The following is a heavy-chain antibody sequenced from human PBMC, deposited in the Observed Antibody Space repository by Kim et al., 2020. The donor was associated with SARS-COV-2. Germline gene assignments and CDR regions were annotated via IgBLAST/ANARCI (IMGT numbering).Heavy chain of an antibody. CDR1: GGTFSSYA. CDR2: IIPILGIA. CDR3: ASDIDATWWSGYF. V-gene: IGHV1-69*04. D-gene: IGHD3-3*01. J-gene: IGHJ4*02. Sequence: SVKVSCKASGGTFSSYAISWVRQAPGQGLEWMGRIIPILGIANYAQKFQGRVTITADKSTSTAYMELSSLRSEDTAVYYCASDIDATWWSGYFWGQGTLVTGSS.